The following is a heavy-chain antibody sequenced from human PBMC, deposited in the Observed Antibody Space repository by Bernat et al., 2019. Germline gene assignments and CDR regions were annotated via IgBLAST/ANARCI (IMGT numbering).Heavy chain of an antibody. CDR1: GGSISSYY. V-gene: IGHV4-59*01. J-gene: IGHJ3*02. Sequence: QLQLQESGPGLVKPSETLSLTCTVSGGSISSYYWSWIRQPPGKGLEWIGYIYYSGSTNYNPSLKSRVTISVDTSKNQFSLKLSSVTAADTAVYYCARVRTWGGDAFDIWGQGTMVTVSS. CDR3: ARVRTWGGDAFDI. D-gene: IGHD3-16*01. CDR2: IYYSGST.